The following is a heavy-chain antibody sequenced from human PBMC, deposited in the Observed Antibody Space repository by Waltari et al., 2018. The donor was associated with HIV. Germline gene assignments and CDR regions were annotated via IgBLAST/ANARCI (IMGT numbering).Heavy chain of an antibody. CDR2: ISYDETNE. D-gene: IGHD6-13*01. CDR3: ARDSAADGMDV. Sequence: QVQLVESGGGVAQPGRSLRLSCAASGFSFRNYAMHWVRQAPGKGLEWLTLISYDETNEYYTDSVRGRFTISRDNSKNTLYLQMNSLRAEDTAVYYCARDSAADGMDVWGQGTTVTVSS. CDR1: GFSFRNYA. J-gene: IGHJ6*02. V-gene: IGHV3-30*03.